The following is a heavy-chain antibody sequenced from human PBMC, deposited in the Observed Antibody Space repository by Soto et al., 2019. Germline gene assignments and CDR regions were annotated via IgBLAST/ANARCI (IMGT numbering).Heavy chain of an antibody. CDR1: GFTFSSYS. CDR2: ISSSSSTI. Sequence: EVQLVESGGGLVQPGGSLRLSCAASGFTFSSYSKNWVRQAPEKGLEWVSYISSSSSTIYYADSVKGRFTISRDKAKNSLYLQMNSLRAEDTAVYYCARDLNYGLFDYWGQGTLVTVSS. V-gene: IGHV3-48*01. J-gene: IGHJ4*02. CDR3: ARDLNYGLFDY. D-gene: IGHD4-17*01.